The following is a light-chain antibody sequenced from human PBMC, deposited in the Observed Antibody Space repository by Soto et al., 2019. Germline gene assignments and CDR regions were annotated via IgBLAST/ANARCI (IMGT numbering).Light chain of an antibody. V-gene: IGLV2-23*03. CDR3: CSYGGSSSFPYV. Sequence: QSVLNQPASVSGSPEQSITISCTGTSGDIGTYNLVSWYQQYPGKAPQLIIYEGSERPSGVSHRYSGSKSGNTASLTISGLQAEDEADYYCCSYGGSSSFPYVFGTGTKLTVL. J-gene: IGLJ1*01. CDR1: SGDIGTYNL. CDR2: EGS.